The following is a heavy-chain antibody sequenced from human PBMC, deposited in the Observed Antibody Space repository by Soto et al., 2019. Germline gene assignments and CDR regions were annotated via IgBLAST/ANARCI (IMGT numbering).Heavy chain of an antibody. CDR3: ARHGLVGATSLFDY. D-gene: IGHD1-26*01. J-gene: IGHJ4*02. CDR2: IYYSGST. CDR1: GGSISSSSYY. Sequence: ASETLSLTCTVSGGSISSSSYYWGWIRQPPGKGLEWIGSIYYSGSTYYNPSLKSRVTISVDTSKNQFSLKLSSVTAADTAVYYCARHGLVGATSLFDYWGQGTLVTVSS. V-gene: IGHV4-39*01.